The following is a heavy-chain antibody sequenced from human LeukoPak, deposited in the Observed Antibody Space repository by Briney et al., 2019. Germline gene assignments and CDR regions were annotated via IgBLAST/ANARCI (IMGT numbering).Heavy chain of an antibody. J-gene: IGHJ6*02. D-gene: IGHD6-13*01. CDR2: ISGSGGST. Sequence: GGSLRLSCAASGFTFSSYAMGWVRQAPGKGLEWVSAISGSGGSTYYADSVKGRFTISRDNSKNTLYLQMNSLRAEDTAVYYCAKSPHLSSSWPYYYYYYGMDVWGQGTTVTVSS. CDR3: AKSPHLSSSWPYYYYYYGMDV. CDR1: GFTFSSYA. V-gene: IGHV3-23*01.